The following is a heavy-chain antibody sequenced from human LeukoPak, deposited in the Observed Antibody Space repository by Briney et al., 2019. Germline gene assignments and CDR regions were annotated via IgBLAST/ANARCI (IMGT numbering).Heavy chain of an antibody. CDR2: ISWNSGSI. J-gene: IGHJ5*02. V-gene: IGHV3-9*01. CDR3: AKDGIAAAVPGDWFDP. D-gene: IGHD6-13*01. Sequence: GRSLRLSCAASGFTFYDYAMHWVRQAPGKGLEWVSGISWNSGSIGYADSVKGRFTISRDNAKNSLYLQMNSLRAEDTALYYCAKDGIAAAVPGDWFDPWGQGTLVTVSS. CDR1: GFTFYDYA.